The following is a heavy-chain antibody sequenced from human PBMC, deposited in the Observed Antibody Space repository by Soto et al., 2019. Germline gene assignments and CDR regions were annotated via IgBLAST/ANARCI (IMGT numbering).Heavy chain of an antibody. Sequence: QVQLVQSGAEVKKPGSSVKVSCKASGGTFSSYTISWVRQAPGQGLEWMGRIIPILGIANYAQKFQGRVTITAGKATSTAYMELSSLRSEDTAVYYCASISGYDTSDYYYYYGMDVWGQGTTVTVSS. CDR3: ASISGYDTSDYYYYYGMDV. J-gene: IGHJ6*02. CDR1: GGTFSSYT. CDR2: IIPILGIA. D-gene: IGHD5-12*01. V-gene: IGHV1-69*02.